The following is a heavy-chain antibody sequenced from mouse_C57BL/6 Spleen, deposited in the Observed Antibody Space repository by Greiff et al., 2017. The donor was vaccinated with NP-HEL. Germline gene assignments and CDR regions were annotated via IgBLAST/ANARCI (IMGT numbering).Heavy chain of an antibody. D-gene: IGHD2-2*01. CDR3: ASSGYDHAMDY. V-gene: IGHV7-3*01. Sequence: EVQGVESGGGLVQPGGSLSLSCAASGFTFTDYYMSWVRQPPGKALEWLGFIRNKANGYTTEYSASVKGRFTISRDNSQSILYLQMNALRAEDSATYYCASSGYDHAMDYWGQGTSVTVSS. J-gene: IGHJ4*01. CDR1: GFTFTDYY. CDR2: IRNKANGYTT.